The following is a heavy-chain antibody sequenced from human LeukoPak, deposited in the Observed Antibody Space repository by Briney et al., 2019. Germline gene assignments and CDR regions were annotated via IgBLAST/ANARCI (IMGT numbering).Heavy chain of an antibody. Sequence: GGSLRLSCTASGFPFRDHAMSWVRQAPGKGLEWVGFIRTNPNGATVEYAASVKARSTISRDDSKKIAYLEMNSLKTEDTAVYYCVRNSGTYRGYGLDVWGQGTTVTVSS. CDR1: GFPFRDHA. CDR3: VRNSGTYRGYGLDV. CDR2: IRTNPNGATV. V-gene: IGHV3-49*04. J-gene: IGHJ6*02. D-gene: IGHD1-26*01.